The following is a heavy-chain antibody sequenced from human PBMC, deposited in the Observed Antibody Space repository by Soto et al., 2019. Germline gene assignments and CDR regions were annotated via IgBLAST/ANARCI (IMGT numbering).Heavy chain of an antibody. J-gene: IGHJ4*02. V-gene: IGHV3-23*01. CDR2: ISGGGDTT. Sequence: EVQLLESGGGLVQPGGSLRLSCAASGFNFNNYAMTWVRQAPEKGMEWVSAISGGGDTTSYADSVKGRFTVSRDGSKNTLYLQMSSLRPEDTALYHCAKGRGGSGSLTPRVDFWGQGTLVTVSS. D-gene: IGHD3-10*01. CDR1: GFNFNNYA. CDR3: AKGRGGSGSLTPRVDF.